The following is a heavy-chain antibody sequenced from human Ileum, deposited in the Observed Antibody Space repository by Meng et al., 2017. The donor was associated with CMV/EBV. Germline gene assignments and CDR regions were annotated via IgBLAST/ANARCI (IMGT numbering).Heavy chain of an antibody. CDR1: GFTFSTYS. CDR3: VNRAWMDF. CDR2: INESGDRT. V-gene: IGHV3-23*04. J-gene: IGHJ4*02. D-gene: IGHD3/OR15-3a*01. Sequence: DVQLVQFGGGLEQPGGTLRLACEDSGFTFSTYSLTWVRQAPGKGLEWVSGINESGDRTYHADSVKGRFTISRDNSKNTLYLQMNSLRVEDTAIYYCVNRAWMDFWGQGNLVTVSS.